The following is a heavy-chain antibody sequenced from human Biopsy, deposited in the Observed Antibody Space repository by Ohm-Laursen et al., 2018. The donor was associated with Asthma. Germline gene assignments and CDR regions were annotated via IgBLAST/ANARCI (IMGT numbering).Heavy chain of an antibody. CDR1: GFTFNSYG. Sequence: LSLTCAASGFTFNSYGMHWVRQAPGKGLEWVAVISYDGRNKYYGDSVKGRFTISRDKSENTLYLQMNSLRAEDTAVYYCAKDERLYYGSDSKYMQPVPLGDWGQGTLVIVSA. J-gene: IGHJ4*02. D-gene: IGHD3-10*01. V-gene: IGHV3-30*18. CDR2: ISYDGRNK. CDR3: AKDERLYYGSDSKYMQPVPLGD.